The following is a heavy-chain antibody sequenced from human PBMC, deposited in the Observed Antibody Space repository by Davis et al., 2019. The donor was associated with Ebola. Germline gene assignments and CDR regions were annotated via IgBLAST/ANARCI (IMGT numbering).Heavy chain of an antibody. CDR1: GFTFSNAW. D-gene: IGHD6-19*01. CDR2: IKSKTDGGTT. J-gene: IGHJ6*02. CDR3: TTERGSGWYYYYYGMDV. Sequence: PGGSLRLSCAASGFTFSNAWMSWVRQAPGKGLEWVGRIKSKTDGGTTDYAAPAKSRFTISRDDSKNTLYLQMNSLKTEDTAVYYCTTERGSGWYYYYYGMDVWGQGTTVTVSS. V-gene: IGHV3-15*01.